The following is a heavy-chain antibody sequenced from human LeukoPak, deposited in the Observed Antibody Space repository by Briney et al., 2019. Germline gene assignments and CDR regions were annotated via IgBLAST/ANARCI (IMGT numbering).Heavy chain of an antibody. J-gene: IGHJ3*01. CDR3: ARPNITSYYDSRGYDAFDV. V-gene: IGHV5-51*01. CDR2: IYPDDSDT. CDR1: GYRFNAYW. D-gene: IGHD3-22*01. Sequence: TGESLKISCKGSGYRFNAYWIAWVRQMPGKGLEWMGIIYPDDSDTRYSPSFQGQVTISADKSVRTAYLQWSSLKASDTAMYYCARPNITSYYDSRGYDAFDVWGQGTMVTVSS.